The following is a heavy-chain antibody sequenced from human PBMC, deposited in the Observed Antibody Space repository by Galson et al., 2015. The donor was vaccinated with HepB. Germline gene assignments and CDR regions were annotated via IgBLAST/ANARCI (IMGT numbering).Heavy chain of an antibody. CDR2: IRYDEYEY. Sequence: SLRLSCAASGSSFSDYWMSWIRQAPGKRPEWVANIRYDEYEYYYADFVKGRFTISRDNARNSVFLQMCSLRRDDTAVYYCVRDRTYKGGNFFDFWGQGALVTVSS. V-gene: IGHV3-7*03. D-gene: IGHD3-10*01. CDR3: VRDRTYKGGNFFDF. J-gene: IGHJ4*02. CDR1: GSSFSDYW.